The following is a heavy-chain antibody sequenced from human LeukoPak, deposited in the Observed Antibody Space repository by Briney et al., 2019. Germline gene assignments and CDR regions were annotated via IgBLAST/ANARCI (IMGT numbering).Heavy chain of an antibody. CDR3: ARDPGDYVAYYYYGMDV. J-gene: IGHJ6*02. CDR1: GGTFSSYA. CDR2: IIPILGIA. D-gene: IGHD4-17*01. Sequence: SVKVSCKASGGTFSSYAISWVRQAPGQGLEWMGRIIPILGIANYAQKFQGRVTITADKSTSTAYMELSSLRSEDTAVYYCARDPGDYVAYYYYGMDVWGQGTTVTVSS. V-gene: IGHV1-69*04.